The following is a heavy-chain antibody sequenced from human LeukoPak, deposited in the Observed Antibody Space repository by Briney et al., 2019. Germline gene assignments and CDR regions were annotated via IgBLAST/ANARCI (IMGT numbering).Heavy chain of an antibody. CDR2: ISGSGGST. J-gene: IGHJ3*02. V-gene: IGHV3-23*01. Sequence: GGSLRLSCAASGFTFSSYAMSWVRQAPGKGLEWVSAISGSGGSTYYADSVKGRFTISRDNSKNTLYLQMNRLRAEDTAVYYCAKDLDLYYYDSSGYERAFDIWGQGTMVTVSS. CDR3: AKDLDLYYYDSSGYERAFDI. D-gene: IGHD3-22*01. CDR1: GFTFSSYA.